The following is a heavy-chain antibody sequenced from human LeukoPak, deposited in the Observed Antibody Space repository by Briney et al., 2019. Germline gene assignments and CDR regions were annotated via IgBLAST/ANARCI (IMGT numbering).Heavy chain of an antibody. CDR3: TRSGFSNGYDY. CDR2: ITPDGTDT. Sequence: GGSLRLSCVASGFSFSGHWMHWVRQAPGKGLVAVSRITPDGTDTAYADSVKGRFTISTDNAKNTLYLEMNRLTAEDTALYYCTRSGFSNGYDYWGQGTLVTVSA. V-gene: IGHV3-74*03. D-gene: IGHD2-8*01. CDR1: GFSFSGHW. J-gene: IGHJ4*02.